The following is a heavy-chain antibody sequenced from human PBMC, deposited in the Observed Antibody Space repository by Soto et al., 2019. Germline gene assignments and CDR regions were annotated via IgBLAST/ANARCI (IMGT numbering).Heavy chain of an antibody. CDR2: TYYRSKWYY. CDR1: GDSVSSNSAG. J-gene: IGHJ4*01. V-gene: IGHV6-1*01. CDR3: ARGEQYSGRIFDY. D-gene: IGHD1-26*01. Sequence: HSPTLSLPCVITGDSVSSNSAGWSWDRQSPSRGLEWLGRTYYRSKWYYEYAVSVRGRITINPDTSKNQYSLQLNSVTPEDTAVYFCARGEQYSGRIFDYWGQGTLVTVS.